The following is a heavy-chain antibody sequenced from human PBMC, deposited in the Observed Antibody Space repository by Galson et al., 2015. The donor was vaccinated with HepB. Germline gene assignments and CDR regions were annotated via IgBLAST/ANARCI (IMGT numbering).Heavy chain of an antibody. CDR1: GFSFEEYG. J-gene: IGHJ4*02. CDR3: AREIGYCSGVSCFPDY. D-gene: IGHD2-15*01. V-gene: IGHV3-20*04. CDR2: INWNGGSI. Sequence: LRLSCAASGFSFEEYGMSWVRQAPGKGLEWVSGINWNGGSIAYADSVKGRFTISRDNAKKSLYMQMNSLRAEDTALYYCAREIGYCSGVSCFPDYWGQGTLVTVSS.